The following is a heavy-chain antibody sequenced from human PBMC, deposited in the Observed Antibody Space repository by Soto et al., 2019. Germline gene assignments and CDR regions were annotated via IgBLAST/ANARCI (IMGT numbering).Heavy chain of an antibody. CDR1: GYSFTNND. Sequence: ASVKVSGKGCGYSFTNNDVSWVRQATGQGLEWMGWMNPGSGDTGYAQKFQGRVTMTRDISIASAYMELSSLRSDDTAIYYCARMETFGSLNWFDPWGQGTLVTVSS. V-gene: IGHV1-8*01. CDR3: ARMETFGSLNWFDP. J-gene: IGHJ5*02. D-gene: IGHD3-16*01. CDR2: MNPGSGDT.